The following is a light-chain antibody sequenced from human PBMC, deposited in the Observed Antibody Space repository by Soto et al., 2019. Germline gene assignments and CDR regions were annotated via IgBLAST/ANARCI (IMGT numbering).Light chain of an antibody. CDR2: RDN. V-gene: IGLV1-44*01. J-gene: IGLJ2*01. CDR3: STWDDSLNSVL. Sequence: QSVLTQSPSASGTPGQRVIISCSGSTSNIGSNTVNWYQQLPATAPKLLIYRDNQRPSGVPDRFSGSKSGTSAYLAISGLQSEDESDYYCSTWDDSLNSVLFGGGTKLTVL. CDR1: TSNIGSNT.